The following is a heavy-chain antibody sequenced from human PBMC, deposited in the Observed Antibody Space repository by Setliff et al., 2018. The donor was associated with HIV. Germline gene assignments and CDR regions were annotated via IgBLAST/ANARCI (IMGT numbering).Heavy chain of an antibody. Sequence: SVKVSCKASGGTFLNSAINWVRQAPGQGLQWVGVIVPLVDVKQSAQPFLGRVTLTVDDSMTTAYMELTSLTSDDTAVYFCARSPLDYDGSDYYYRYFDLWGVGTLVTVSS. J-gene: IGHJ4*02. CDR1: GGTFLNSA. D-gene: IGHD3-22*01. V-gene: IGHV1-69*10. CDR3: ARSPLDYDGSDYYYRYFDL. CDR2: IVPLVDVK.